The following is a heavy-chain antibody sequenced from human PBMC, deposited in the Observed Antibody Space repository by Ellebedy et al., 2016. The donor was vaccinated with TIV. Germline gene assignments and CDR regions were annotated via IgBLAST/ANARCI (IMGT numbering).Heavy chain of an antibody. CDR1: GFTFSSYG. Sequence: PGGSLRLSCVASGFTFSSYGMHWVRQAPGKGPEWVAIISYDGTDKDYADSVKGRFTISRDNSKNTLYLQMNSLRADDSAVYYCTKDKGTGGSCHDYWGQGTLVTVAS. CDR2: ISYDGTDK. J-gene: IGHJ4*02. CDR3: TKDKGTGGSCHDY. V-gene: IGHV3-30*18. D-gene: IGHD2-15*01.